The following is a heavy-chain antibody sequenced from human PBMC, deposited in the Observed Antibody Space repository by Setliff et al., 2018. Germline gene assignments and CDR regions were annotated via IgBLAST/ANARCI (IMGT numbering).Heavy chain of an antibody. CDR3: AGQGPIFGSGLIPGFDQ. D-gene: IGHD3-3*01. J-gene: IGHJ4*02. Sequence: PGGSLRLSCAASGFTFNSYAMSWVRQAPGKGLEWVSTVSVSGDNTYYTDSVKGRFTTSRDNSKNTLSLQMSSLRTEGTAIYFCAGQGPIFGSGLIPGFDQWGQGTMVTVSS. V-gene: IGHV3-23*01. CDR2: VSVSGDNT. CDR1: GFTFNSYA.